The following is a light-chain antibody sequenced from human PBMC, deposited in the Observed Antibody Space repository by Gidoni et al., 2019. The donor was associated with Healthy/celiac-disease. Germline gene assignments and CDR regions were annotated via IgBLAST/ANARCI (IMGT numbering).Light chain of an antibody. Sequence: DLQLNQSPSFLSASVGDRVTITCRASQGISSYLAWYQQKPGKAPKLLIYAASTLQSGVPSRFSGSGSGTEFTLTISSLQPEDFATYYCQQLNSYRYSFGQGTKLEIK. CDR1: QGISSY. V-gene: IGKV1-9*01. J-gene: IGKJ2*03. CDR3: QQLNSYRYS. CDR2: AAS.